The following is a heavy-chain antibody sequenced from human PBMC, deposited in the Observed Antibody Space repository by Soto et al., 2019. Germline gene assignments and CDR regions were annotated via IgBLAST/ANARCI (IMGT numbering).Heavy chain of an antibody. D-gene: IGHD3-16*02. V-gene: IGHV1-24*01. CDR1: GYTLTELS. CDR2: FDPEDGET. J-gene: IGHJ4*02. CDR3: ATPYNYVWGSYRSFDY. Sequence: ASVKVSCKVSGYTLTELSMHCVRQAPGKGLEWMGGFDPEDGETIYAQKFQGRVTMTEDTSTDTAYMELSSLRSEDTAVYYCATPYNYVWGSYRSFDYWGQGTLVTVSS.